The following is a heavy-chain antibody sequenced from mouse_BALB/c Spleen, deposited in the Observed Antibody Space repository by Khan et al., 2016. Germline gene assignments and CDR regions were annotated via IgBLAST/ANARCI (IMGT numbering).Heavy chain of an antibody. Sequence: QIQLVQSGPELKKPGKTVKISCKASGYTFTNYGMNWVKQAPGKGLKWMGWINTYSGESTYADDFKGRFAFSLETSSNTAYLKANHLKNEDTATYFCARYRYYSGSMRYFVIWGAGTTGTVTS. CDR3: ARYRYYSGSMRYFVI. V-gene: IGHV9-3-1*01. D-gene: IGHD1-1*01. J-gene: IGHJ1*01. CDR2: INTYSGES. CDR1: GYTFTNYG.